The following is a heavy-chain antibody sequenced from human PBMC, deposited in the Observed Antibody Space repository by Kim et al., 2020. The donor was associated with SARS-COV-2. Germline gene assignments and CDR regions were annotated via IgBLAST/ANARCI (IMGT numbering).Heavy chain of an antibody. CDR2: IRRKAYGGTT. Sequence: GGSLRLSCTASGFTFGDYAMSWFRQAPGKGLEWVGFIRRKAYGGTTEYAASVKGRFTISRDDSKSIAYLQMNSLKTEDKAVYYCTRPRIAVAGDNWYFDLWGRGTLVTVSS. D-gene: IGHD6-19*01. V-gene: IGHV3-49*03. CDR3: TRPRIAVAGDNWYFDL. CDR1: GFTFGDYA. J-gene: IGHJ2*01.